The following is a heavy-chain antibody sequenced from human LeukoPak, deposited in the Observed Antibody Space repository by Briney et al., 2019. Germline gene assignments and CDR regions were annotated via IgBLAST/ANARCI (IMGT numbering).Heavy chain of an antibody. CDR3: ARGRIGYCSSTSCSLGWFDP. CDR2: INHSGST. Sequence: SETLSLTCTVSGGSISSYYWSWIRQPPGKGLEWIGEINHSGSTNYNPSLKSRVTTSVDTSKNQFSLKLSSVTAADTAVYYCARGRIGYCSSTSCSLGWFDPWGQGTLVTVSS. CDR1: GGSISSYY. J-gene: IGHJ5*02. V-gene: IGHV4-34*01. D-gene: IGHD2-2*01.